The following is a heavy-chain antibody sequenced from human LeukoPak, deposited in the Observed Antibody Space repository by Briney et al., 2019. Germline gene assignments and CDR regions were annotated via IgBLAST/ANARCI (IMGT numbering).Heavy chain of an antibody. CDR3: ARAGDQYSSSVDY. CDR1: GFTFSSYW. J-gene: IGHJ4*02. V-gene: IGHV3-7*01. Sequence: GGSLRLSCAASGFTFSSYWMSWVRQAPGKGLEWVANIKQDGSEKYYVDSVKGRFTISRDNAKNSLYLQMNSLRAEDTAVYYCARAGDQYSSSVDYWGQGTLVTVSS. CDR2: IKQDGSEK. D-gene: IGHD6-6*01.